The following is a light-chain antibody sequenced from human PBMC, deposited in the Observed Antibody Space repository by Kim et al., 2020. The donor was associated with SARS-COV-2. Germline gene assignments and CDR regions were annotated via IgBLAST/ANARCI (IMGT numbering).Light chain of an antibody. J-gene: IGKJ4*01. CDR2: AAS. CDR3: QQSYRTPPT. CDR1: QSISSY. V-gene: IGKV1-39*01. Sequence: DIQMTQSPSSLSASVGDRVTITCRASQSISSYLNWYQQKPGKAPKLLIYAASSLRSGLPSRFSGSGSGTDFTLTISSLQPEDFATYNCQQSYRTPPTFGGGTRVDIK.